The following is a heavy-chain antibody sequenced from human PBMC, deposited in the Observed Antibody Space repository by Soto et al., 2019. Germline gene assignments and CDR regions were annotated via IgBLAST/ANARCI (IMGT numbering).Heavy chain of an antibody. V-gene: IGHV1-69*01. CDR1: GGTFGSYA. CDR2: IIPITGTA. J-gene: IGHJ6*02. D-gene: IGHD2-2*01. CDR3: ARSQGSSTSLEIYYYYYYGMDV. Sequence: QVQLVQSGAEVKKPGSSVKASCKASGGTFGSYAISWVRQAPGQGLEWMGGIIPITGTANYAQKFQGRVTIAADESTSTAYMELSSLRSEDTAVYYCARSQGSSTSLEIYYYYYYGMDVWGQGTTVTVSS.